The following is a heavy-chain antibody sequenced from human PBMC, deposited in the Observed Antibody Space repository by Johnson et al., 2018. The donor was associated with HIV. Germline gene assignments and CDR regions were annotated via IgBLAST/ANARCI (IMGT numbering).Heavy chain of an antibody. V-gene: IGHV3-7*01. Sequence: MQLVESGGGLVQPGGSLRLSCATSGFTFSSYWMSWVRQAPGKGLDWVANIKQDGGEKYYVDSVKGRFTISRDNAKNSLYLQMNSLRADDTAVYFCARDRFGDSDAFDIWGQGTMVTVSS. CDR3: ARDRFGDSDAFDI. CDR2: IKQDGGEK. D-gene: IGHD4-17*01. CDR1: GFTFSSYW. J-gene: IGHJ3*02.